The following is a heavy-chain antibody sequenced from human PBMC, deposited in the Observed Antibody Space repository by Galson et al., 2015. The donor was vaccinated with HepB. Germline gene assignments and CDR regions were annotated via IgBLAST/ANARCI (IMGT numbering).Heavy chain of an antibody. V-gene: IGHV1-2*06. CDR1: GYTFTAYY. J-gene: IGHJ4*02. CDR2: INPNSGVT. D-gene: IGHD3-10*01. CDR3: ARESRYQNYYGSGTYFFGY. Sequence: SCKASGYTFTAYYIHWVRQAPGQGLEWMGRINPNSGVTTYAQKFQGRVTMTRNTSITTAYMELSSLRSDDTAVYFCARESRYQNYYGSGTYFFGYWSQGTLVTVSS.